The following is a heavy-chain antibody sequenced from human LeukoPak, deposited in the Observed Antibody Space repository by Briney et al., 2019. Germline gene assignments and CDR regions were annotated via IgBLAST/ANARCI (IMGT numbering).Heavy chain of an antibody. J-gene: IGHJ5*02. CDR1: GGSISTYY. Sequence: SETLSLTCTVAGGSISTYYWSWIRQPPGKGLECIGYIDDSGSANYNPSLKGRVTMSVEMSRNQFSLKLTSVTAADTAVYYCARPTFLRAPIDPWGQGILVTVSS. CDR3: ARPTFLRAPIDP. CDR2: IDDSGSA. D-gene: IGHD2/OR15-2a*01. V-gene: IGHV4-59*08.